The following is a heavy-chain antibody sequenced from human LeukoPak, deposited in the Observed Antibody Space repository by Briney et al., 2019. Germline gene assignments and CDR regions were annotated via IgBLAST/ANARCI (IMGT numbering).Heavy chain of an antibody. CDR3: ARDPDDYGGYFDY. Sequence: GGSLRLSCAASRFTFSSYTMHWVRQAPGKGLEWVAIISYDGSNKYYADSVEGRFTISRDNSKNTLYLQMNSLRAEDTAVYYCARDPDDYGGYFDYWGQGTLVTVSS. D-gene: IGHD4-23*01. CDR2: ISYDGSNK. V-gene: IGHV3-30-3*01. J-gene: IGHJ4*02. CDR1: RFTFSSYT.